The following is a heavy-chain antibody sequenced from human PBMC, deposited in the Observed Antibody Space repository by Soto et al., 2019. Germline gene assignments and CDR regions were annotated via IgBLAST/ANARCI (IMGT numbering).Heavy chain of an antibody. CDR3: GAGQYFPAY. Sequence: QVQLVESGGGVVQPGRSLRLSCAASGFTFSSYGMHWVRQAPGKGLEWVALISYDGSDKYYADSVKGRFTISRDNSKNPLYLQMNSLRVEDTAVYYCGAGQYFPAYWGQGTLVTVSS. CDR1: GFTFSSYG. V-gene: IGHV3-30*03. CDR2: ISYDGSDK. J-gene: IGHJ4*02. D-gene: IGHD6-13*01.